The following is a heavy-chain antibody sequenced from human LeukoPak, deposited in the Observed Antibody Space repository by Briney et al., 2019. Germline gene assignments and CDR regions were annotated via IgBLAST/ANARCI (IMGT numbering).Heavy chain of an antibody. CDR1: GGSISSYY. Sequence: SETLSLTCTVSGGSISSYYWSWIRQPPGKGLEWIGYIYYSGSTNYNPSLKSRVTMSVDTSKNQFSLKLSSVTAADTAVYYCAARGGGDFDYWGQGTLVTVSS. V-gene: IGHV4-59*01. CDR3: AARGGGDFDY. J-gene: IGHJ4*02. D-gene: IGHD3-16*01. CDR2: IYYSGST.